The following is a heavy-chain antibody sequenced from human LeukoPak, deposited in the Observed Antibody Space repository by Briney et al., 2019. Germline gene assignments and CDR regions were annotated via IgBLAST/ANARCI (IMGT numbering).Heavy chain of an antibody. V-gene: IGHV3-74*01. Sequence: GGSLRLSCAASGSTFSSHWMHWVRQAPGKGLVWVSRIKYDASSTSYADSVKGRFTISRDNAKNSLYLQMNSLRAEDTAVYYCARDFLTGYASQPYLPYSYYGLDVWGQGTTVTVSS. CDR2: IKYDASST. D-gene: IGHD3-9*01. CDR3: ARDFLTGYASQPYLPYSYYGLDV. CDR1: GSTFSSHW. J-gene: IGHJ6*02.